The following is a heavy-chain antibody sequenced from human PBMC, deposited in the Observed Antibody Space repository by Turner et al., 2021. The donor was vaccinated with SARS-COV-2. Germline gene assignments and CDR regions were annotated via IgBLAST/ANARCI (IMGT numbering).Heavy chain of an antibody. CDR1: GDSISSSNYY. V-gene: IGHV4-39*01. Sequence: QLQLQESGPGLVRPSETLSLTCTVSGDSISSSNYYWGWIRQPPGKGLEWIASISYSGTTYYNPSLRSRVTISVDTSRNQFSLKLSSVTAADTGIYYCARGRPVDMISPNYNWFDPWGQGTLVTVSS. J-gene: IGHJ5*02. CDR3: ARGRPVDMISPNYNWFDP. CDR2: ISYSGTT. D-gene: IGHD3-16*01.